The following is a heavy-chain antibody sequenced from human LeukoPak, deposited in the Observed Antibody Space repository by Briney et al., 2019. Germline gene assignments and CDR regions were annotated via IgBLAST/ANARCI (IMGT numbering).Heavy chain of an antibody. J-gene: IGHJ4*02. D-gene: IGHD2-8*02. Sequence: GGSLRLSCAASGFTFSSYTMNWVRQAPGKGLEWVSYISSGNSNIYYADSVKGRFTISRDNAKNTLYLQMNSLRAEDAAVYYCAKAPLGRCTGAICYSFDYWGQGTLVTVSS. CDR1: GFTFSSYT. CDR3: AKAPLGRCTGAICYSFDY. V-gene: IGHV3-48*01. CDR2: ISSGNSNI.